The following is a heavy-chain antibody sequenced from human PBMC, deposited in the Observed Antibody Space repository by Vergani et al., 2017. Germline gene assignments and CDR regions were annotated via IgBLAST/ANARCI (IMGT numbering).Heavy chain of an antibody. CDR3: AKLPSGRIVGPLYYFDS. J-gene: IGHJ4*02. CDR2: ISSGGGDI. V-gene: IGHV3-23*01. CDR1: GFTFDTYT. Sequence: EVQLLESGGGLVQPGGSRRLSCAGAGFTFDTYTMAYVRQAPGKGLEWVATISSGGGDIFYADSVKGRFTISRDNSKNTLFLQMNSLKDEDTAVYYCAKLPSGRIVGPLYYFDSWGQGTLVTVSS. D-gene: IGHD1-26*01.